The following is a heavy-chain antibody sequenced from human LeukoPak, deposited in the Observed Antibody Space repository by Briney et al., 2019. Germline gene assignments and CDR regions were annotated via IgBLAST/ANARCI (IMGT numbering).Heavy chain of an antibody. J-gene: IGHJ4*02. CDR2: ISASDYGT. Sequence: GGTLRLSCAASGFTFSNYAMSWVRQSPGKGLEWVSAISASDYGTFYADSVRGRFTISRDNSKDTLYLHMNSLRVEDTAVYYCAKDDVGVLNLIDNWGQGTLVTVSS. D-gene: IGHD4/OR15-4a*01. V-gene: IGHV3-23*01. CDR1: GFTFSNYA. CDR3: AKDDVGVLNLIDN.